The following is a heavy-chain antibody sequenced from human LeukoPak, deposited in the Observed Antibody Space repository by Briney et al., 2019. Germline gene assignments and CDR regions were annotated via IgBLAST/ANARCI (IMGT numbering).Heavy chain of an antibody. V-gene: IGHV3-9*01. D-gene: IGHD4-17*01. CDR1: GFTFDDYA. CDR2: ISWNSGSI. J-gene: IGHJ5*02. CDR3: AKGLNGDYATFDP. Sequence: PGGSLRLSCAASGFTFDDYAMHWVWQAPGKGLEWVSGISWNSGSIGYADSVKGRFTISRDNAKNSLYLQMNSLRAEDTALYYCAKGLNGDYATFDPWGQGTLVTVSS.